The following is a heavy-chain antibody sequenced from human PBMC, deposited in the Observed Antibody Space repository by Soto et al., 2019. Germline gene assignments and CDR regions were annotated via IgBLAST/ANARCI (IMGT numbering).Heavy chain of an antibody. V-gene: IGHV4-34*01. D-gene: IGHD5-18*01. CDR1: GGSFSGYY. CDR3: ARGRRGYSYGRVDYYYMDV. J-gene: IGHJ6*03. Sequence: PSETLSLTCAVYGGSFSGYYWSWIRQPPGKGLEWIGEINHSGSTNYNPSLKSRVTISVDTSKNQFSLKLSSVTAADTAVYYCARGRRGYSYGRVDYYYMDVWGKGTTVTVSS. CDR2: INHSGST.